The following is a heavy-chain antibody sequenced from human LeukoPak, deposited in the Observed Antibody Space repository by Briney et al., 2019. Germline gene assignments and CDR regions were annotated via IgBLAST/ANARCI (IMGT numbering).Heavy chain of an antibody. CDR1: GFTFSSYS. J-gene: IGHJ4*02. D-gene: IGHD2-2*01. CDR3: ARVEDIVVVPAARGFDY. CDR2: ISSSSSYI. V-gene: IGHV3-21*01. Sequence: PGRSLRLSCAASGFTFSSYSMNWVRQALGKGREWVSSISSSSSYIYYADSVKGRFTISRDNAKNSLYLQMNSLRAEDTAVYYCARVEDIVVVPAARGFDYWGQGTLVTVSS.